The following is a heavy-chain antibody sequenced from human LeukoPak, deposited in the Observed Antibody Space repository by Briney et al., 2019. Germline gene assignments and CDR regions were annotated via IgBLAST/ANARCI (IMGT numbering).Heavy chain of an antibody. CDR3: ARVIVVVPIGVYHYYAMDV. CDR2: IYYSGST. J-gene: IGHJ6*02. CDR1: GDSISTGGYY. V-gene: IGHV4-31*03. D-gene: IGHD2-2*01. Sequence: PSETLSLTCTVPGDSISTGGYYWAWIRQHRERGLEWIGYIYYSGSTHYNPSLQSRVTISVDTSKNQFSLNLNSVTAADTAVYYCARVIVVVPIGVYHYYAMDVWGQGTTVTVSS.